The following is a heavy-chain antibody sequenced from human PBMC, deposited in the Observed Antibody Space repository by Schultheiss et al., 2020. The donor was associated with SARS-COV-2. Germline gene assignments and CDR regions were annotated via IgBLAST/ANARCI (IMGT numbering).Heavy chain of an antibody. CDR1: GFSLSTSGMC. CDR2: IDWDDDK. V-gene: IGHV2-5*08. CDR3: AHNIPPFTFDP. J-gene: IGHJ5*02. D-gene: IGHD3-16*01. Sequence: SGPTLVKPTQTLTLTCTFSGFSLSTSGMCVSWIRQPPGKALEWLALIDWDDDKRYSPSLKSRLTITKDTSKNQVVLKMTNMDPMDTATYYCAHNIPPFTFDPWGQGTLVTVSS.